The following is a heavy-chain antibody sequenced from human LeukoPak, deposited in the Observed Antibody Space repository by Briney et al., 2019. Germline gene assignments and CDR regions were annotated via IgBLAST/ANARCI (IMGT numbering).Heavy chain of an antibody. D-gene: IGHD2-2*01. Sequence: PGGSLRLSCAASGFTFSSYSMDWARQAPGKGLEWVSYISSSSSTIHYADSVKGRFTISRDNAKNSLYLQMNSLRAEDTAVYYCARFISSTSRVVDYWGQGTLVTVSS. J-gene: IGHJ4*02. CDR2: ISSSSSTI. CDR1: GFTFSSYS. CDR3: ARFISSTSRVVDY. V-gene: IGHV3-48*01.